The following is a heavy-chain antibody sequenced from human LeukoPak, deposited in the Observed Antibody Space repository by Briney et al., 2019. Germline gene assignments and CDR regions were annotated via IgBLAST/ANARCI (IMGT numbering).Heavy chain of an antibody. Sequence: SETLSLTCAVYGGSFSGYYWIWIRQPPGKGLEWIGQLNPGGSTNYNPSLKSRVTISEDTSKKQFTLTLSSVPAADTAVYWCARRGGYSSSSGIAYWGQGTLVTVPS. CDR3: ARRGGYSSSSGIAY. CDR2: LNPGGST. V-gene: IGHV4-34*01. CDR1: GGSFSGYY. J-gene: IGHJ4*02. D-gene: IGHD6-6*01.